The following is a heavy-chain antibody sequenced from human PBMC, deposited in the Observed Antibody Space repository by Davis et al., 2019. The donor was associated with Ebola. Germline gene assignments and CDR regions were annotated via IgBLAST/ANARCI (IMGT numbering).Heavy chain of an antibody. J-gene: IGHJ6*04. CDR2: ISSSSSTI. CDR3: ARSPGGYVMELLVYYYYGMDV. V-gene: IGHV3-48*02. CDR1: GFTFSSYS. Sequence: GESLKISCAASGFTFSSYSMNWVRQAPGKGLEWVSYISSSSSTIYYADSVKGRFTISRDNAKNSLYLQMNSLRDEDTAVYYCARSPGGYVMELLVYYYYGMDVWGKGTTVTVSS. D-gene: IGHD1-26*01.